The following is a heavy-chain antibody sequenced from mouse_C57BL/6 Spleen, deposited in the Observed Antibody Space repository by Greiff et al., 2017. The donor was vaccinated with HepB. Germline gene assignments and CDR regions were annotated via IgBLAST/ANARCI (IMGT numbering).Heavy chain of an antibody. CDR3: TNPYYGKNLFAY. CDR2: IYPGNSDT. D-gene: IGHD2-10*01. CDR1: GYTFTSYW. Sequence: VHVKQSGTVLARPGASVKMSCKTSGYTFTSYWMHWVKQRPGQGLEWIGAIYPGNSDTSYNQKFKGKAKLTAVTSASTAYMELSSLTNEDSAVYYCTNPYYGKNLFAYWGQGTLVTVSA. V-gene: IGHV1-5*01. J-gene: IGHJ3*01.